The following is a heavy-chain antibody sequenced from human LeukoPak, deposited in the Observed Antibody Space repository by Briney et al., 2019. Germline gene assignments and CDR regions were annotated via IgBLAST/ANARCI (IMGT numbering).Heavy chain of an antibody. Sequence: SETLSLTCAVYGGSFSGYYWNWIRQPPGLGLEWLGEINLGGSTSYNPSLKSRVTISVDTSKNQFSLKLTSVTAADTAVYYCARGGQSVRFGELFVWFDPWGQGTLVTVSS. CDR1: GGSFSGYY. V-gene: IGHV4-34*01. J-gene: IGHJ5*02. CDR2: INLGGST. CDR3: ARGGQSVRFGELFVWFDP. D-gene: IGHD3-10*01.